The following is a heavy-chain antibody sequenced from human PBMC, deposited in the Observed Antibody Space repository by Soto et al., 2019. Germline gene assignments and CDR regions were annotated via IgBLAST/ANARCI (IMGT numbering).Heavy chain of an antibody. J-gene: IGHJ6*02. D-gene: IGHD6-6*01. CDR2: ISYDGSNK. Sequence: PGGSLRLSCAASGFTFSSYAMHWVRQAPGKGLEWVAVISYDGSNKYYADSVKGRFTISRDNSKNTLYLQMNSLRAEDTAVYYCARDRWSSSSYYYYGMDVWGQGTTVTVS. V-gene: IGHV3-30-3*01. CDR3: ARDRWSSSSYYYYGMDV. CDR1: GFTFSSYA.